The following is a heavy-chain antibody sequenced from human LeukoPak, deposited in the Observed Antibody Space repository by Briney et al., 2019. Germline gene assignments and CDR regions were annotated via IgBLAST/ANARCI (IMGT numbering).Heavy chain of an antibody. J-gene: IGHJ4*02. V-gene: IGHV3-30-3*01. D-gene: IGHD1-26*01. Sequence: GGSLRLSCAASGFTFSSYAMHWVRQAPGKGLEWVAVISYDGSNKYYADSVKGRFTLSRDSSRNTLFLQMNSLRAEDTAVYYCVRDGVGGTKFFGYFDYWGQGAPVTVSS. CDR2: ISYDGSNK. CDR3: VRDGVGGTKFFGYFDY. CDR1: GFTFSSYA.